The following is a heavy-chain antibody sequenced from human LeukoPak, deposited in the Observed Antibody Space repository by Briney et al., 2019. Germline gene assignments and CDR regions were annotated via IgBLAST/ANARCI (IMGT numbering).Heavy chain of an antibody. D-gene: IGHD3-9*01. CDR1: GGSISSYY. Sequence: PSETLSLTCTVSGGSISSYYWSWIRQPPGKGLEWIGYVYYSGSTYYNPSLKSRVTISVDTSKKQFSLKLTSVTTADTAVYYCARRQDLRGSPTIYPFDYWGQGTLVTVSS. CDR3: ARRQDLRGSPTIYPFDY. CDR2: VYYSGST. J-gene: IGHJ4*02. V-gene: IGHV4-59*01.